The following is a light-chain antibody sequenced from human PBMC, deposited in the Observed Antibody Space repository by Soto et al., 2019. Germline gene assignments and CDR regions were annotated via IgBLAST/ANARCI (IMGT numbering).Light chain of an antibody. CDR1: NRDVGSYNS. CDR3: SSYAGSNNFV. J-gene: IGLJ1*01. Sequence: QSVLPQTASVSGSPGQAITISCTGTNRDVGSYNSVSWYQQYPDQAPKLMIYEVSERPSGVPDRFSGSKSSNTASLTVSGLQAEDEADYYCSSYAGSNNFVFGTGTKVTVL. CDR2: EVS. V-gene: IGLV2-8*01.